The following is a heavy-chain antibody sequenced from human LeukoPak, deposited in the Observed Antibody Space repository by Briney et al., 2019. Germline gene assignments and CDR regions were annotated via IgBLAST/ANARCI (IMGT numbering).Heavy chain of an antibody. V-gene: IGHV3-74*01. CDR2: INTDGSTT. D-gene: IGHD2-2*01. J-gene: IGHJ4*02. CDR1: GFTFSSYW. Sequence: GGSLRLSCAASGFTFSSYWIHWVRQAPGKGLVWVSRINTDGSTTGYADSVKGRFTVSRDNAKNTMYLQMNSLRVEDTAVYYCARGGLSAAPDYWGQGTLVTVSS. CDR3: ARGGLSAAPDY.